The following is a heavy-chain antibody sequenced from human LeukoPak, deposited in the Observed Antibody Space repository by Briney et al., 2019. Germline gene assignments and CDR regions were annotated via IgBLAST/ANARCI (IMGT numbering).Heavy chain of an antibody. Sequence: PGGSLRLSCSASGFTFGDYSMSWFRQAPGKGLEWVGFIRNKAYGGTAEYAASVKGRFAISRDDSGSIAYLQMDSLKTEDTAVYYCSREVRYFDWFQADYWGQGTLVTVSS. CDR3: SREVRYFDWFQADY. V-gene: IGHV3-49*03. CDR1: GFTFGDYS. J-gene: IGHJ4*02. D-gene: IGHD3-9*01. CDR2: IRNKAYGGTA.